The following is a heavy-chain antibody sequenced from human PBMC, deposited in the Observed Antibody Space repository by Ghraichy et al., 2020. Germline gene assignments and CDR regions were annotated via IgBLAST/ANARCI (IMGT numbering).Heavy chain of an antibody. CDR1: GGSVSSGNYY. Sequence: SETLSLTCTVSGGSVSSGNYYWNWIRQPPGKGLEWIGYIYYSGGTNYNPSLKSRVTISVDTSKNQFSLKLSSVTAADTAVYYWARGRHYYDTSGYPKLYNWFDPWGQGTLVTVSS. CDR3: ARGRHYYDTSGYPKLYNWFDP. D-gene: IGHD3-22*01. V-gene: IGHV4-61*01. J-gene: IGHJ5*02. CDR2: IYYSGGT.